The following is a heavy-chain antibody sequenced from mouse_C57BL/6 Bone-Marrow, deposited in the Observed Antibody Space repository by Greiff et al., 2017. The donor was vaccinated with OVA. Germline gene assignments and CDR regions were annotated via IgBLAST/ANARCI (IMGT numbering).Heavy chain of an antibody. D-gene: IGHD2-14*01. V-gene: IGHV5-17*01. CDR3: ARPIGYAMDY. Sequence: EVQLQESGGGLVKPGGSLKLSCAASGFTFSDYGMHWVRQAPEKGLEWVAYISSGSSTIYYADTVKGRFTISRDNAKNTLFLQMTSLRSEDTAMYYCARPIGYAMDYWGQGTSVTVSS. CDR2: ISSGSSTI. J-gene: IGHJ4*01. CDR1: GFTFSDYG.